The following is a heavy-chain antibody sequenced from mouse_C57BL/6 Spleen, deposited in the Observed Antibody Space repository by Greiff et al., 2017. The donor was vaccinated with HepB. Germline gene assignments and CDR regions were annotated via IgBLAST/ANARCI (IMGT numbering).Heavy chain of an antibody. CDR2: IDPETGGT. V-gene: IGHV1-15*01. J-gene: IGHJ1*03. D-gene: IGHD1-1*01. Sequence: VKLQQSGAELVRPGASVTLSCKASGYTFTDYEMHWVKQTPVHGLEWIGAIDPETGGTAYNQKFKGKAILTADKSSSTAYMELRSLTSEDSAVYYCTEDYGSSYDWYFDVWGTGTTVTVSS. CDR1: GYTFTDYE. CDR3: TEDYGSSYDWYFDV.